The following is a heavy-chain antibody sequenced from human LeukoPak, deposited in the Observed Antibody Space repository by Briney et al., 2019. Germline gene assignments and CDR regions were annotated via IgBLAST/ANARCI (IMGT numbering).Heavy chain of an antibody. J-gene: IGHJ4*02. V-gene: IGHV3-23*01. CDR3: AKNSFPRSNTSCLDY. CDR2: ISYSGGST. CDR1: GFTFSSFA. Sequence: PGGSLRLSCAASGFTFSSFAMSWVRQAPGKGLEWVSTISYSGGSTYYADSVKGRFTISRDNSENTLYLQMNSLRAEDTAAYYCAKNSFPRSNTSCLDYWGQGTLVTVSS. D-gene: IGHD2-2*01.